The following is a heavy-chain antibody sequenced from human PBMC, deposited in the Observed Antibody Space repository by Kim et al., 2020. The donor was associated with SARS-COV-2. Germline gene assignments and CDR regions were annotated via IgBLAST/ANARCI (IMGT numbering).Heavy chain of an antibody. V-gene: IGHV4-59*01. CDR1: GFSLSNYY. CDR2: IFYSGST. CDR3: ARGFCSGRYYYDYMYF. D-gene: IGHD2-15*01. J-gene: IGHJ6*03. Sequence: SETLSLTCTVSGFSLSNYYWSWIRQPPGKGLEWIWYIFYSGSTNYNPALKSRVTISVDTPKNQLSLKLSSVTAADTAVYYCARGFCSGRYYYDYMYFWGKETPVTVSS.